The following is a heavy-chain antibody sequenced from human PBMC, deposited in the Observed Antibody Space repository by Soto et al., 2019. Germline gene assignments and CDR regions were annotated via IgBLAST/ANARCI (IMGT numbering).Heavy chain of an antibody. D-gene: IGHD3-9*01. J-gene: IGHJ6*02. CDR2: IGGSGGNT. CDR3: ARVVRYFDTPYGRDV. CDR1: GFTFSSYA. V-gene: IGHV3-23*01. Sequence: EVRLLESGEGLVQPGGSLKLSCAASGFTFSSYAMSWVRQAPGKGLEWVSSIGGSGGNTYYADSVKARFTISRDNSKNTLFLQMNRLRAEDTAEYYCARVVRYFDTPYGRDVWGHGTTVTVSS.